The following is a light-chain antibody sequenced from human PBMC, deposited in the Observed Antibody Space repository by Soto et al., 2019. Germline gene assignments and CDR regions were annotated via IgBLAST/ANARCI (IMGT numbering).Light chain of an antibody. CDR1: QNIRSR. V-gene: IGKV1-5*01. J-gene: IGKJ1*01. Sequence: DFQMTQSPSTLSASVGDRVTITCRASQNIRSRLAWFQQKPGKAPKLLIYDASSVESGVPQRFSGSGSETEFTLTISSLQTDDFSTYYCQQYHSYWTFGQGTKVE. CDR2: DAS. CDR3: QQYHSYWT.